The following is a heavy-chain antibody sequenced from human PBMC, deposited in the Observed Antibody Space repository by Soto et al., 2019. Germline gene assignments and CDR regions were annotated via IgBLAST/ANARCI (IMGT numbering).Heavy chain of an antibody. J-gene: IGHJ3*02. CDR3: ARPRGYSPEYDAFDI. CDR2: ISAYNGNT. D-gene: IGHD6-25*01. V-gene: IGHV1-18*01. CDR1: GYTFTSYG. Sequence: ASVKVSCKASGYTFTSYGISWVRQAPGQGLEWMGWISAYNGNTNYAQKLQGRVTMTTDTSTSTAYMELRSLGSDDTAVYYCARPRGYSPEYDAFDIWGQGTMVTVSS.